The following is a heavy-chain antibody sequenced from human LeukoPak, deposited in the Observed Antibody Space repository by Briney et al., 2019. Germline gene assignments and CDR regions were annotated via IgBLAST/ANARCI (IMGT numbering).Heavy chain of an antibody. V-gene: IGHV4-4*07. CDR2: IYTSGST. D-gene: IGHD3-10*01. CDR1: GSSISRYY. CDR3: ASEGAYYGSGSRFDY. Sequence: SETLSLTCTVSGSSISRYYWSWIRQPAGKGLEWIGRIYTSGSTNYNPSLKSRVTMSVDTSKNQFSLKLSSVTAADTAVYYCASEGAYYGSGSRFDYWGQGTLVTVSS. J-gene: IGHJ4*02.